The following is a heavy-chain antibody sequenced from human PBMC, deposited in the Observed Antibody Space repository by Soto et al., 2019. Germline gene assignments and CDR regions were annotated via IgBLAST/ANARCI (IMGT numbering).Heavy chain of an antibody. V-gene: IGHV4-34*01. CDR2: INHSGST. CDR3: ARGLGYCTSTDCPTLDY. CDR1: GGSLSGYY. J-gene: IGHJ4*02. D-gene: IGHD2-2*01. Sequence: QVHLQQWGAGLLKTSETLSLTCAVYGGSLSGYYWNWIRQPPGKGLEWIGEINHSGSTNYNPSLNSRVIISLDTSKNQFSLQLSSVTAADTAVYYCARGLGYCTSTDCPTLDYWGQGTLVTVSS.